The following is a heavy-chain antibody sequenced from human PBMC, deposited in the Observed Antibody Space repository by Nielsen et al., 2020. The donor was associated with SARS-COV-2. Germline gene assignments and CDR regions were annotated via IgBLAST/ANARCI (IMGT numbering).Heavy chain of an antibody. CDR2: ISWNSGSI. Sequence: GGSLRLSCAASGFTFDDYAMHWVRQAPGKGLEWVSGISWNSGSIGYADSVKGRFTISRDNAKNSLYLQMNSLRDEDTAVYYCARDNRIAAFNWYFDLWGRGTLVTVSS. V-gene: IGHV3-9*01. D-gene: IGHD6-6*01. CDR1: GFTFDDYA. J-gene: IGHJ2*01. CDR3: ARDNRIAAFNWYFDL.